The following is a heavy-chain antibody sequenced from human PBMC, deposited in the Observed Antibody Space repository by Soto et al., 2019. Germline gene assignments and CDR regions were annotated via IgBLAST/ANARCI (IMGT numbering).Heavy chain of an antibody. CDR2: INPSGGST. J-gene: IGHJ4*02. CDR1: GYTFTSYY. D-gene: IGHD6-13*01. CDR3: ARWEAGPIAAAGRYYFDY. V-gene: IGHV1-46*01. Sequence: QVQLVQSGAEVKKPGASVKVSCKASGYTFTSYYMHWVRQAPGQGLEWMGIINPSGGSTSYAQKFQGRVTMTRDTATSTVYMELSSLRSEDTAVYYCARWEAGPIAAAGRYYFDYWGQGTLVTVSS.